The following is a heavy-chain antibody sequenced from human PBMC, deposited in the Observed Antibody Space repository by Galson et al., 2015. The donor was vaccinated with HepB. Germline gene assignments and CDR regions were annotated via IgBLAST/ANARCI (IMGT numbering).Heavy chain of an antibody. CDR3: ARLSRIAAAGQRFDP. CDR2: INPSGGST. J-gene: IGHJ5*02. CDR1: GYTFTSYY. D-gene: IGHD6-13*01. Sequence: SVKVSCKASGYTFTSYYMHWVRQAPGQGLEWMGIINPSGGSTSYAQKFQGRVTMTRNTSISTAYMELSSLRSEDTAVYYCARLSRIAAAGQRFDPWGREPWSPSPQ. V-gene: IGHV1-46*01.